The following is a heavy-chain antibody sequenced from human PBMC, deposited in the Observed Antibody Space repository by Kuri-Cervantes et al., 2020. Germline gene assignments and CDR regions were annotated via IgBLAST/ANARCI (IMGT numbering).Heavy chain of an antibody. CDR1: GGSISSGDYY. D-gene: IGHD6-13*01. CDR3: ARGQQLGYYYGMDV. CDR2: IYCSGST. Sequence: SETLSLTCTVSGGSISSGDYYWSWIRQPPGKGLEWIGYIYCSGSTYYNPSLKSRVTISVDTSKNQFSLKLSSVTAADTAVYYCARGQQLGYYYGMDVWGQGTTVTVSS. J-gene: IGHJ6*02. V-gene: IGHV4-30-4*01.